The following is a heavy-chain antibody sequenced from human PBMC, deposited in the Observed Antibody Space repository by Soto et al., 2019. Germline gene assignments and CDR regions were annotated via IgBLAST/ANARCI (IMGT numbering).Heavy chain of an antibody. CDR2: IYYSGST. CDR3: ARSSPPAEYFQH. CDR1: GGSISSYY. J-gene: IGHJ1*01. V-gene: IGHV4-59*08. Sequence: SETLSLTCTVSGGSISSYYWSWIRQPPGKGLERIGYIYYSGSTNYNPSLKSRVTISVDTSKNQFSLKLSSVTAADTAVYYCARSSPPAEYFQHWGQGTLVTVSS.